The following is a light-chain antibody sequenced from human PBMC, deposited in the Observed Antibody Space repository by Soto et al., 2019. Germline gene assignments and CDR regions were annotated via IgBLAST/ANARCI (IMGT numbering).Light chain of an antibody. J-gene: IGKJ4*01. Sequence: AIQLTQSPSSLSASVGDRVTITCRASQGISSALAWYQQKPGKAPNLLIYDASSLESGVPSRFSGSGSGTDFPLTISSLQPEDFATYYCQQFNNYPLTFGGGTKVEIK. CDR1: QGISSA. V-gene: IGKV1D-13*01. CDR3: QQFNNYPLT. CDR2: DAS.